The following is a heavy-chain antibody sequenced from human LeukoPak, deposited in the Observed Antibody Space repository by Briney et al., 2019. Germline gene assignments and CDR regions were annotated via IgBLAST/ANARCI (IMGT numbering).Heavy chain of an antibody. CDR3: ARRTALYDYVWGGYAYYFDY. CDR2: IKQDGSEK. Sequence: PGGSLRLSCAASGFTFSSYWMSWVRQAPGKGLEWVANIKQDGSEKYYVDSVKGRFTISRDNAKNSLYLQMNSLRAEDTAVYYCARRTALYDYVWGGYAYYFDYWGQGTLVTVSS. D-gene: IGHD3-16*01. CDR1: GFTFSSYW. V-gene: IGHV3-7*01. J-gene: IGHJ4*02.